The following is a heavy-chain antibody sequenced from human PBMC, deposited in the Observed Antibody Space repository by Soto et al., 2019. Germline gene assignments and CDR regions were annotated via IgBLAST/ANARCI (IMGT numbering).Heavy chain of an antibody. Sequence: SETLSLTCTVSGASITCTSYWSWIRQPAGKGLEWIGRFSLSGTTNYNPSLRSRVTMSADVSKNQFSLRLTSVTAADTAFYYCARGMTPPGAPAWYYFDSWGQGTLVTVSS. D-gene: IGHD2-8*02. CDR1: GASITCTSY. CDR2: FSLSGTT. J-gene: IGHJ4*02. V-gene: IGHV4-4*07. CDR3: ARGMTPPGAPAWYYFDS.